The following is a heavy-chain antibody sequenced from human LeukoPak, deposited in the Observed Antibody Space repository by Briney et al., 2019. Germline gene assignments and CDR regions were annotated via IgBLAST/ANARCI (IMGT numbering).Heavy chain of an antibody. CDR2: ISWNGGFM. Sequence: PGRSLRLSCAASGFKFDDYAIHWVRQAPGKGLECLSIISWNGGFMDYADSVKGRFKISRDNVKNSLYLEMNSLRPEDTALYHCAEVRGTYSSRFFFDSWGQGTLVTVSS. V-gene: IGHV3-9*01. CDR3: AEVRGTYSSRFFFDS. D-gene: IGHD3-22*01. J-gene: IGHJ4*02. CDR1: GFKFDDYA.